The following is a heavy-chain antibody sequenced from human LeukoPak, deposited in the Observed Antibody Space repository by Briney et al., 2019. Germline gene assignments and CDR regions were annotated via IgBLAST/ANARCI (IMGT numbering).Heavy chain of an antibody. CDR2: INHSGST. CDR3: ATEPYYYDSSGYLDY. J-gene: IGHJ4*02. D-gene: IGHD3-22*01. V-gene: IGHV4-34*01. CDR1: GGSFSGYY. Sequence: PSETLSLTCAVYGGSFSGYYWSWIRQPPGKGLEWIGEINHSGSTNYNPSLKSRVTISVDTSKNQFSLKLSSVTAADTAVYYCATEPYYYDSSGYLDYWGQGTLVTVSS.